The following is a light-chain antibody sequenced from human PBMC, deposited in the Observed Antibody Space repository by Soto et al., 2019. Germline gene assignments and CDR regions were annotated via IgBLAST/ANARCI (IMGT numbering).Light chain of an antibody. Sequence: QSALTQPASVSGSPGQSITISCTGTSSGVGSYNLVSWYQQHPGKAPKLMIYEVSKRPSGVSNRFSGSKSGNTASLTISGLQAEDEADYYCCSYADSSTLVFGGGTKVTVL. CDR1: SSGVGSYNL. J-gene: IGLJ2*01. CDR3: CSYADSSTLV. V-gene: IGLV2-23*02. CDR2: EVS.